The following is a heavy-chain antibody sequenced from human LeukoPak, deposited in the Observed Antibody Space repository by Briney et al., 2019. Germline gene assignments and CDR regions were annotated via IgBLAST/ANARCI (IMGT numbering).Heavy chain of an antibody. CDR3: AKTIGYSSSWYDYYYGMDV. CDR2: ISGSGDST. V-gene: IGHV3-23*01. Sequence: PGGSLRLSCAASGFTFSSYAMSWVRQAPGRGLEWVSGISGSGDSTYNAVSAKGRFTISRDNSKNTLYLQMNSLRAEDTAVYYCAKTIGYSSSWYDYYYGMDVWGQGTTVTVSS. CDR1: GFTFSSYA. D-gene: IGHD6-13*01. J-gene: IGHJ6*02.